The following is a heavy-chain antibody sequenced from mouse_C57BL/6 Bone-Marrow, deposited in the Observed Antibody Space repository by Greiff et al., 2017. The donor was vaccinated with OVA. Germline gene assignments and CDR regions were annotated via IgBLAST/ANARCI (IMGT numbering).Heavy chain of an antibody. Sequence: VQGVEPGAELAKPGASVKLSCKASGYTFTSYWMHWVKQRPGQGLEWIGYINPISGYTKYNQKFKDKATLTADTSSSTAYMQLCCLTYGDSAVDYCARKFYVNPFANWGQGTLVTVSA. V-gene: IGHV1-7*01. CDR2: INPISGYT. D-gene: IGHD2-1*01. CDR1: GYTFTSYW. J-gene: IGHJ3*01. CDR3: ARKFYVNPFAN.